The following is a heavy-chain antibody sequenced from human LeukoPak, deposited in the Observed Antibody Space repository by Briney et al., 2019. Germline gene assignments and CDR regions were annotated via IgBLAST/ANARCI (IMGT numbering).Heavy chain of an antibody. CDR2: VTSSGSAT. J-gene: IGHJ4*02. V-gene: IGHV3-23*01. CDR1: GFTFYSYA. Sequence: GGSLKLSCAASGFTFYSYAMSWVRQASGKGLEWVSTVTSSGSATYYADSVKGRFIISRDNSKNTLYLQMNSLRADDTALYYCAKAMSTVMGGTDYWGQGTLVTVSS. D-gene: IGHD4-17*01. CDR3: AKAMSTVMGGTDY.